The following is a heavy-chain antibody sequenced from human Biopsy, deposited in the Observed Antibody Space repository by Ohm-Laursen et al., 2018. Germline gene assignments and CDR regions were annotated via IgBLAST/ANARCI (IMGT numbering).Heavy chain of an antibody. V-gene: IGHV1-8*01. CDR1: GYSFTTYD. CDR3: ARGSPRRVSIFEASIYWFDT. D-gene: IGHD6-6*01. CDR2: MIPNSGKT. J-gene: IGHJ5*02. Sequence: ASVSASCKASGYSFTTYDVNWVRQARGQGLEWMGWMIPNSGKTGYAQRFQGRVTLTMNNSIGTASMELSGLRSEDTAVYYCARGSPRRVSIFEASIYWFDTWGQGTLVTVSS.